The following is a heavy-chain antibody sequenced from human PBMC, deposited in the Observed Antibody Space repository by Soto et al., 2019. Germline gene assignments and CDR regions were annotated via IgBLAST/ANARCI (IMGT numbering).Heavy chain of an antibody. CDR1: GYTFTGYY. Sequence: ASVKVSCKASGYTFTGYYMHWLRQAPGQGLEWMGWINPNSGGTNYAQKFQGRVTMTRDTSISTAYMELSRLRSDDTAVYYCARGYYDSSGYPYYFDYWGQGTRVTVSS. CDR2: INPNSGGT. V-gene: IGHV1-2*02. CDR3: ARGYYDSSGYPYYFDY. D-gene: IGHD3-22*01. J-gene: IGHJ4*02.